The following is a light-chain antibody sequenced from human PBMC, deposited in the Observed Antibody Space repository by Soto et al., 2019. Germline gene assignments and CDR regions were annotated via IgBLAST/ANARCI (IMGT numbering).Light chain of an antibody. Sequence: QSVLTQPPSASGTPGQRVTISCSGSRSNIKSNYVYWYQQLPGMAPKLLTYKNNQRPSGVPDRFSGSKSGTSASLAISGLRSEDEGDYYWAAWDDNVSGPVFGGGTKLTVL. CDR1: RSNIKSNY. CDR2: KNN. CDR3: AAWDDNVSGPV. J-gene: IGLJ2*01. V-gene: IGLV1-47*01.